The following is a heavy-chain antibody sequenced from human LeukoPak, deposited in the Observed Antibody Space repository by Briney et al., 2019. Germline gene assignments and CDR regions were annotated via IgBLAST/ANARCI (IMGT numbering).Heavy chain of an antibody. CDR2: IKKDGSQK. CDR3: AKWGGIATSSSES. D-gene: IGHD6-13*01. Sequence: GESLKISCVASGLTVSDHWMSWLRQAPGKGLEWVANIKKDGSQKVYGDSVKGRFTISRDNSKKSLFLHMSGLKEDDTAIYYCAKWGGIATSSSESWGQGALVTVSS. J-gene: IGHJ5*02. V-gene: IGHV3-7*01. CDR1: GLTVSDHW.